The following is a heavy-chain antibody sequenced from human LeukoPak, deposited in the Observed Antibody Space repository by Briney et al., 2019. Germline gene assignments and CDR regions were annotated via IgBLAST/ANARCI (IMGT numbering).Heavy chain of an antibody. CDR1: GFSFGDFA. D-gene: IGHD3-9*01. Sequence: GGSLRLSCAASGFSFGDFAMTWVRQAPGKGLEWLSTISGSRGSSFYADSVKGRFTISRDNSINTLYLQMNSLRAEDTAVFYCARDVPDLLTGYYMPRPRNNWFDPWGQGTLVTVSS. CDR2: ISGSRGSS. V-gene: IGHV3-23*01. CDR3: ARDVPDLLTGYYMPRPRNNWFDP. J-gene: IGHJ5*02.